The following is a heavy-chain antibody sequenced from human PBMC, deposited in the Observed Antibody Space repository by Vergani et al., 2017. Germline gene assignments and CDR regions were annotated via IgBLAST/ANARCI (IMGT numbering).Heavy chain of an antibody. V-gene: IGHV3-7*01. J-gene: IGHJ6*02. D-gene: IGHD5-24*01. CDR1: GFTFNKAW. CDR3: ARDSRWYYYYGMDV. Sequence: EVQLVESGGGLVEPGGSLRLSCAASGFTFNKAWMSWVRQAPGKGLEWVANIKQDGSEKYYVDSVKGRFTISRDNAKNSLYLQMNSLRAEDTAVYYCARDSRWYYYYGMDVWGQGTTVTVSS. CDR2: IKQDGSEK.